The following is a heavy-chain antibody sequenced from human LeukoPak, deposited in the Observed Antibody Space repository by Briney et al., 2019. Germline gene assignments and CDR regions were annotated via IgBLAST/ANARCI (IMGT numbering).Heavy chain of an antibody. CDR1: GYTFTGYY. D-gene: IGHD3-10*01. V-gene: IGHV1-2*02. CDR2: INPNSGGT. CDR3: ARETYGSGSYYKY. Sequence: GASVKVSCKASGYTFTGYYMHWVRQAPGQGLEWMGWINPNSGGTNYAQKFQGRVTMTRDTSISTAYMELSRLRSDDTAVYYCARETYGSGSYYKYWGQGTLATVSS. J-gene: IGHJ4*02.